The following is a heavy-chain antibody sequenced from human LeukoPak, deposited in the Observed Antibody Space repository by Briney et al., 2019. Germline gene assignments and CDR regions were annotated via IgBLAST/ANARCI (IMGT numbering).Heavy chain of an antibody. V-gene: IGHV3-21*01. J-gene: IGHJ4*02. D-gene: IGHD3-9*01. Sequence: GGSLRLSCAASGFTFSSYSMNWVRQAPGKGLEWVSSISSSNSHIYYADSVKGRFTISRDNAKNSLYLQMNSLRAEDTAVYYCARAKLTTYYDILTGYCLFDYWGQGTLVTVSS. CDR1: GFTFSSYS. CDR2: ISSSNSHI. CDR3: ARAKLTTYYDILTGYCLFDY.